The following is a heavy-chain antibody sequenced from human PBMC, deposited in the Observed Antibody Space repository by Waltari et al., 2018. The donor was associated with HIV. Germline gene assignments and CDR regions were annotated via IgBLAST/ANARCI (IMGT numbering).Heavy chain of an antibody. CDR1: GYILTELY. J-gene: IGHJ6*02. V-gene: IGHV1-24*01. CDR2: FEPEDRET. Sequence: QVQLFQSGAEVKKPGASVKVSCKVSGYILTELYIHWVPQPPGEGLEWMGGFEPEDRETIYAQKFQGRVTMTEDTSTDTAYMELSSLSSEDTAVYYCATTRQWLVHSGLDVWGQGTTVTVSS. CDR3: ATTRQWLVHSGLDV. D-gene: IGHD6-19*01.